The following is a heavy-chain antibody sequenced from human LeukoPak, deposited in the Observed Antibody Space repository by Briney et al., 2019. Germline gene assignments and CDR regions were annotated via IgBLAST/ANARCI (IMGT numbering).Heavy chain of an antibody. D-gene: IGHD3-3*01. V-gene: IGHV1-46*01. CDR2: INPSGGST. Sequence: ASVKVSCKASGYTFTSYDINWVRQATGQGLEWMGIINPSGGSTSYAQKFQGRVTMTRDTSTSTVYMELSSLRSEDTAVYYRARDQDGSGYYNYWGQGTLVTVSS. J-gene: IGHJ4*02. CDR1: GYTFTSYD. CDR3: ARDQDGSGYYNY.